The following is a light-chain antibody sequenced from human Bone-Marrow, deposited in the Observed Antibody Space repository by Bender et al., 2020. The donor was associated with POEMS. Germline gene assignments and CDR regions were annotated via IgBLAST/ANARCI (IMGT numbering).Light chain of an antibody. V-gene: IGLV2-14*03. Sequence: QSALTQPASVSGSPGHSSTISCTGTSSYVSWYQQHPGKAPKLMIYDVTNRPPGVSDRFSGSKSGNPASLTVSGLQYEDEADYYCSSFAGDEFWVFGGGTRLTVL. CDR1: SSY. CDR2: DVT. J-gene: IGLJ3*02. CDR3: SSFAGDEFWV.